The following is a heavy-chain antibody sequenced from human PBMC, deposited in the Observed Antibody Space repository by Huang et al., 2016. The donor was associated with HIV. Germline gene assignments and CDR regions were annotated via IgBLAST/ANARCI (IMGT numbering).Heavy chain of an antibody. J-gene: IGHJ5*02. V-gene: IGHV3-21*02. Sequence: ELQLVQSGGGLVKPGESLRLSCSASGFSFRSFTLAWVREAAVKGLDGASSISSSGRSISYGDSGRGKGRLTVSRDNAKNSLYLEINSVRAEDTALYYCATVGWTYGSDAYFFDTWGQGVLVIVSS. CDR1: GFSFRSFT. CDR2: ISSSGRSI. D-gene: IGHD3-10*01. CDR3: ATVGWTYGSDAYFFDT.